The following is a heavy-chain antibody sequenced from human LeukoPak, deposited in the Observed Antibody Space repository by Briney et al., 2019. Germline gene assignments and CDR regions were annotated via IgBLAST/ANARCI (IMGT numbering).Heavy chain of an antibody. CDR1: GFTFSSYS. D-gene: IGHD1-26*01. J-gene: IGHJ4*02. Sequence: QSGGSLRLSCAASGFTFSSYSMNWVRQAPGKGLEWVSYISSSSSTIYYADSVKGRFTISRDNAKNSLYLQMNSLRAEDTAVYYCARDGVGATNYFDYWGQGTLVTVSS. CDR3: ARDGVGATNYFDY. V-gene: IGHV3-48*04. CDR2: ISSSSSTI.